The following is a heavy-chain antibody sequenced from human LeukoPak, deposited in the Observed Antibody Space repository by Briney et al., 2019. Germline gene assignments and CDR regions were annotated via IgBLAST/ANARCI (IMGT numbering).Heavy chain of an antibody. J-gene: IGHJ5*02. Sequence: QPGGSLRLSCAASGFTFSSYAMSWVRQAPGKVLEWVSAISGSGGSTYYADSVKGRFTISRDNSKNTLYLQMNSLRAEDTAVYYCAKMPFVVVVAARNWFDPWGQGTLVTVSS. CDR2: ISGSGGST. D-gene: IGHD2-15*01. CDR1: GFTFSSYA. CDR3: AKMPFVVVVAARNWFDP. V-gene: IGHV3-23*01.